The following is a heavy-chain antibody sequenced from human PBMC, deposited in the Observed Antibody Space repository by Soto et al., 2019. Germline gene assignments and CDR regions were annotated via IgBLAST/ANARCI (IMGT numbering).Heavy chain of an antibody. CDR3: AREGGIAAPIYYYYMDV. CDR2: INPNSGGT. Sequence: GASVKVSCKASGYTFTGYYMHWVRQAPGQGLEWMGWINPNSGGTNYAQKFQGWVTMTRDTSISTAYMELSRLRSDDTAVYYCAREGGIAAPIYYYYMDVWGKGTTVTVSS. CDR1: GYTFTGYY. D-gene: IGHD6-13*01. V-gene: IGHV1-2*04. J-gene: IGHJ6*03.